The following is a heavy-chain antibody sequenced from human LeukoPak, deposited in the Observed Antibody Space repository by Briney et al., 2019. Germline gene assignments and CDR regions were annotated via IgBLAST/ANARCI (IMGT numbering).Heavy chain of an antibody. CDR1: GDSISPNF. Sequence: SETLSLTCSASGDSISPNFWTWIRQPPGKGLEWIGYIFDSGSTNYNPSLKSRVTISLDTSKNQFSLKLDSVTAADTAVYFCARDPYGPPDAFDIWGQGTTVTVSS. V-gene: IGHV4-59*01. CDR2: IFDSGST. CDR3: ARDPYGPPDAFDI. D-gene: IGHD3-10*01. J-gene: IGHJ3*02.